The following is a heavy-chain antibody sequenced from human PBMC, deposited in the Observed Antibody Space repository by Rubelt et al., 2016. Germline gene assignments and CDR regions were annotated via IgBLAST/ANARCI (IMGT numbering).Heavy chain of an antibody. CDR2: LSGSGGST. CDR1: GFSFGDYA. J-gene: IGHJ4*02. V-gene: IGHV3-23*04. Sequence: EVQLVESGGGLVKPGRSLRLSCRASGFSFGDYAMTWVRQAPGKGLEWVSGLSGSGGSTSYADPVKGRFTISRDNSKNTLYLQMNSLRAGDTAVYYCAKVKWVSWGQGTLVTVSS. CDR3: AKVKWVS. D-gene: IGHD2-8*01.